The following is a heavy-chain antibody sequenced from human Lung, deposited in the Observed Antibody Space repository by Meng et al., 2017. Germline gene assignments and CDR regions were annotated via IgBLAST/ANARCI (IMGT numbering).Heavy chain of an antibody. CDR3: ARGPTTMAHDFDY. CDR1: GGSFIDYY. D-gene: IGHD4-11*01. Sequence: QGQRQQWVAGLLKPSETLSLTCVVSGGSFIDYYWSWIRQPPGKGLEWIGEINHSGSTNYNPSLESRATISVDTSQNNLSLKLSSVTAADSAVYYCARGPTTMAHDFDYWGQGTLVTVSS. CDR2: INHSGST. J-gene: IGHJ4*02. V-gene: IGHV4-34*01.